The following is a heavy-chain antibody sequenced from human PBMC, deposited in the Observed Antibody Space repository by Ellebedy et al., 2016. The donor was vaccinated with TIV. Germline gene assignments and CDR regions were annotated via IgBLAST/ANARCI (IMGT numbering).Heavy chain of an antibody. J-gene: IGHJ4*02. CDR2: IYSGGST. CDR3: AKDGAPIFGVVHFDY. V-gene: IGHV3-53*01. Sequence: GESLKISXAASGFTVSSNYMSWVRQAPGKGLEWVSVIYSGGSTYYADSVKGRFTISRDNSKNTLYLQMNSLRAEDTAVYYCAKDGAPIFGVVHFDYWGQGTLVTVSS. D-gene: IGHD3-3*01. CDR1: GFTVSSNY.